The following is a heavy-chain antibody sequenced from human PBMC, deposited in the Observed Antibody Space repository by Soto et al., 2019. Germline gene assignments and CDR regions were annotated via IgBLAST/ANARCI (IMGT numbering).Heavy chain of an antibody. V-gene: IGHV3-7*01. J-gene: IGHJ4*02. CDR3: AKVSRPSRISTPDFDY. CDR2: TNEDGSEK. Sequence: GGSLRLSCAGSGFTFSSYWMSWVRQAPGHGLEWVAHTNEDGSEKRYVDAVKGRFTISRDNGRNTLYLQLNNLQAEDTAVYYCAKVSRPSRISTPDFDYWGQGTQVTVSS. CDR1: GFTFSSYW.